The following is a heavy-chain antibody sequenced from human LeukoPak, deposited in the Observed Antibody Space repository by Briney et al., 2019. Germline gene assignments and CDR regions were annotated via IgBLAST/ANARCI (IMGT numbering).Heavy chain of an antibody. V-gene: IGHV1-69*01. D-gene: IGHD2-21*01. CDR1: GGTFSSYA. CDR2: IIPIFGTA. CDR3: AAGSSGLLTDCGGDCYNFDY. Sequence: SVKVSCKASGGTFSSYAISWVRQAPGQGLEWMGGIIPIFGTANYVQKFQGIVTIPADESTSTAYMEMSSLRSEDTAVYYCAAGSSGLLTDCGGDCYNFDYWGQGTLVTVSS. J-gene: IGHJ4*02.